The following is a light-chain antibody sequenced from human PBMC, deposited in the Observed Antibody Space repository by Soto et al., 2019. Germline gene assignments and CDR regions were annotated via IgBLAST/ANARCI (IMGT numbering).Light chain of an antibody. J-gene: IGKJ5*01. V-gene: IGKV3D-15*01. CDR1: QGISTY. Sequence: LTQSPATLSVSPGGRAALSCTASQGISTYLAWYQQKTGQAPRLLIYGASTRATGIPDRLSGSGSGTEFNLTISRLQPEDFAVYYCQKYNNWPITFGQGTRLEIK. CDR3: QKYNNWPIT. CDR2: GAS.